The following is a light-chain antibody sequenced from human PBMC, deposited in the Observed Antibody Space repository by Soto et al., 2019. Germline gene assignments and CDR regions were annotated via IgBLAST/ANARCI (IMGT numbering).Light chain of an antibody. J-gene: IGKJ1*01. V-gene: IGKV3-20*01. CDR2: GAS. CDR1: QSVSSPY. CDR3: HQYVSSWT. Sequence: LSQSPGTVSFSQGESATLSCRASQSVSSPYVAWYQQKSGQAPRLLIYGASSRATGIPDRFSGSGSGTDFTLTISRLEPEDFAVYYCHQYVSSWTFGQGSKVAIK.